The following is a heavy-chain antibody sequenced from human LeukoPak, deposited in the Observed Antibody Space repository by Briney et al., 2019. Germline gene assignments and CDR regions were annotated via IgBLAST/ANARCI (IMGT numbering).Heavy chain of an antibody. V-gene: IGHV4-30-2*01. CDR1: GGSISSGGYS. Sequence: PSQTLSLTCAVSGGSISSGGYSWSWIRQPPGKGLEWIGYIYHSGSTYYNPSLKSRVTISVDRSKNQFSLKLSSVTAADTAVYYCARGGGYGDYVEAFDIRGQGTMVTVSS. D-gene: IGHD4-17*01. CDR3: ARGGGYGDYVEAFDI. J-gene: IGHJ3*02. CDR2: IYHSGST.